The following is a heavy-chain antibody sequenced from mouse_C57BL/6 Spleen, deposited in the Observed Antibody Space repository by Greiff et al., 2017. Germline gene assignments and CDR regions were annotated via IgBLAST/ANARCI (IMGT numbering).Heavy chain of an antibody. Sequence: QVQLQQSGAELAKPGASVKLSCKASGYTFTSYWMHWVKQRPGQGLEWIGYINPSSGYTKYNQKFKDKATLTADKSSSTAYMQLSSLTYEDSAVYYCEFITTVEYFDVWGTGTTVTVSS. CDR2: INPSSGYT. J-gene: IGHJ1*03. D-gene: IGHD1-1*01. V-gene: IGHV1-7*01. CDR1: GYTFTSYW. CDR3: EFITTVEYFDV.